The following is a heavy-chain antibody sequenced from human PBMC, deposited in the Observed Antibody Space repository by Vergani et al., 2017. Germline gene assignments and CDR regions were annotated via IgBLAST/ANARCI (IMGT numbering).Heavy chain of an antibody. V-gene: IGHV4-59*08. CDR3: ARYTVWSDFDAFDI. CDR1: GGSISSYY. J-gene: IGHJ3*02. D-gene: IGHD3-3*01. CDR2: IYYSGST. Sequence: QVQLQESGPGLVKPSETLSLTCTVSGGSISSYYWSWIRQPPGKGLEWIGYIYYSGSTNYNPSLKSRVTISVDTSKNQFSLKLSSVTAADTAVYYCARYTVWSDFDAFDIWGQGRMVTVSS.